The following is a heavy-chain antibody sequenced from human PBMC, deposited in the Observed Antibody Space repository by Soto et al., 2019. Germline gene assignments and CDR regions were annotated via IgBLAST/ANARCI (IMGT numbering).Heavy chain of an antibody. J-gene: IGHJ4*02. CDR3: ARPSDYDGSGYNYFYY. CDR1: GYSFTSYW. CDR2: IYPGDSDT. D-gene: IGHD3-22*01. V-gene: IGHV5-51*01. Sequence: PGESLKISCKGSGYSFTSYWIGWVRQMPGKGLEWMGIIYPGDSDTRYSPSFQGQVTISADKSISTAYLQWSSLKASDTAMYYCARPSDYDGSGYNYFYYWGQGTLVTVSS.